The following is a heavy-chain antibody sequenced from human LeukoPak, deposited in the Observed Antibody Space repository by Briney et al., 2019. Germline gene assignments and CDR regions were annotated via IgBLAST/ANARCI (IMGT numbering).Heavy chain of an antibody. CDR1: GFTFSSYE. V-gene: IGHV3-48*03. J-gene: IGHJ5*02. Sequence: PGGSLRLSCAASGFTFSSYEMNWVRQAPGKGLEWVSYISSSGSTIYYADSVKGRFTISRDNAKNSLYLQMNSLRAEDTAVYYCAGFRPAAKGGWFDPWGQGTLVTVSS. D-gene: IGHD2-2*01. CDR2: ISSSGSTI. CDR3: AGFRPAAKGGWFDP.